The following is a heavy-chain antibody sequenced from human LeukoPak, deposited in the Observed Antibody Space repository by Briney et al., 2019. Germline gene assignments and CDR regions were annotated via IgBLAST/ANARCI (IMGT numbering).Heavy chain of an antibody. J-gene: IGHJ4*02. V-gene: IGHV1-18*01. CDR1: GYTFTSYG. D-gene: IGHD1-26*01. Sequence: ASVKVSCKAPGYTFTSYGISWVRQAPGQGLEWMGWISAYNGNTNYAQKLQGRVTMTTDTSTSTAYMELRSLRSDDTAVYYCARDEWELLPFDYWGQGTLVTVSS. CDR3: ARDEWELLPFDY. CDR2: ISAYNGNT.